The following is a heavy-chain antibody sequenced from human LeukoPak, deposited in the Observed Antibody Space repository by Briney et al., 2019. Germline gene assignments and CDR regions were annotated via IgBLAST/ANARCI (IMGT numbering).Heavy chain of an antibody. CDR3: TTADLALGVDY. D-gene: IGHD3-16*01. CDR2: IKSKTDGGTT. Sequence: GGSLRLPCAASGFTFSNAWMSGVRQAPAKGLAWVGRIKSKTDGGTTDYAAPVKGRFTISRDDSKNTLYLQMNSLKTEDTAVYYCTTADLALGVDYWGQGTLVTVSS. CDR1: GFTFSNAW. V-gene: IGHV3-15*01. J-gene: IGHJ4*02.